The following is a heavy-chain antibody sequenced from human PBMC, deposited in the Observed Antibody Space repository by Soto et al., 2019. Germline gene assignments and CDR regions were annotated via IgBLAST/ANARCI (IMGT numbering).Heavy chain of an antibody. CDR2: INSDGSST. V-gene: IGHV3-74*01. CDR3: ARDRVYGSGWYSY. CDR1: GFTFSSYW. D-gene: IGHD6-19*01. Sequence: VGSLRLSCAASGFTFSSYWMHWVRQAPGKGLVWVSRINSDGSSTSYADSVKGRFTISRDNAKNTLYLQMNSLRAEDTAVYYCARDRVYGSGWYSYWGQGTLVTVSS. J-gene: IGHJ4*02.